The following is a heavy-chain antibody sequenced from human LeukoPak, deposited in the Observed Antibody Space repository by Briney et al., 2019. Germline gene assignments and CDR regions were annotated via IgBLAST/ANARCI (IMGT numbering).Heavy chain of an antibody. Sequence: PGGSLRLSCAASGFTFSSYAMSWVRQAPGKGLEWVSAISGSGGSTYYADSVKGRFTISRDNSKNTLYLQMNSLRAEDTAVYYCAKVLMDRKSSSPSSGGFDYWGQGTLVTVSS. CDR1: GFTFSSYA. D-gene: IGHD6-13*01. CDR2: ISGSGGST. J-gene: IGHJ4*02. CDR3: AKVLMDRKSSSPSSGGFDY. V-gene: IGHV3-23*01.